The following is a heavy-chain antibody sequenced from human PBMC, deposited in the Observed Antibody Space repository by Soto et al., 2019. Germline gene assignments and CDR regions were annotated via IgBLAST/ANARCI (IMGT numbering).Heavy chain of an antibody. D-gene: IGHD3-22*01. CDR1: GDSVSSNSAA. J-gene: IGHJ6*02. CDR3: ARVYYDSSGLDYYYYGMDV. V-gene: IGHV6-1*01. Sequence: PSQTLSLTCAISGDSVSSNSAAWNWIRQSPSRGLEWLGRTYYRSKWYNDYAVSVKSRITINPDTSKNQFSLQLNSVTPEDTAVYYCARVYYDSSGLDYYYYGMDVWGQGTTVTVSS. CDR2: TYYRSKWYN.